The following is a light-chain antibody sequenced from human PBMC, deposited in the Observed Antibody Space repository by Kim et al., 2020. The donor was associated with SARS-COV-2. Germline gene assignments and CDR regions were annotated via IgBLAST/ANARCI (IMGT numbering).Light chain of an antibody. V-gene: IGKV3-15*01. CDR2: ATS. CDR3: QQYDDWPLT. CDR1: QSVSTN. J-gene: IGKJ4*01. Sequence: EIVMTQSTATLSLSPGERVTLSCRASQSVSTNLAWYQQRPGQAPRLLIYATSTRASGIPARFSGSGSWTEFTLTISSLQSEDIALYYCQQYDDWPLTFGGGTKVDIK.